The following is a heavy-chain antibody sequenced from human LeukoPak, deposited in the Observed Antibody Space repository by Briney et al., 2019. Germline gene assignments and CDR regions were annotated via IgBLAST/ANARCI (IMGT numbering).Heavy chain of an antibody. V-gene: IGHV1-69*13. CDR3: ARGYDFWSGYPHFDY. CDR1: PGTFSSYA. CDR2: IIPIFGTA. Sequence: ASVKVSCKASPGTFSSYAISRVRQAPGQGLEWMGGIIPIFGTANYAQKCQGRVTITADESTSTAYMELSSLRSEDTAVYYCARGYDFWSGYPHFDYWGEGTLVTDSS. D-gene: IGHD3-3*01. J-gene: IGHJ4*02.